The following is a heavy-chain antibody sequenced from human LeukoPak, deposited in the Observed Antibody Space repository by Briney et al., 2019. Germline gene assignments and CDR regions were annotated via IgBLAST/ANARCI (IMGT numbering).Heavy chain of an antibody. CDR2: MNPNSGNT. D-gene: IGHD3-22*01. CDR1: GYTFTSYD. Sequence: GASVKVSCKASGYTFTSYDINWVRQATGQGIEWMGWMNPNSGNTGYAQKFQGRVTMTRNTSTSTVIMELSSLRSEDTAVYYCARVIPDDSSVYYYNYYYYMDVWGQGTTVTVSS. V-gene: IGHV1-8*01. CDR3: ARVIPDDSSVYYYNYYYYMDV. J-gene: IGHJ6*03.